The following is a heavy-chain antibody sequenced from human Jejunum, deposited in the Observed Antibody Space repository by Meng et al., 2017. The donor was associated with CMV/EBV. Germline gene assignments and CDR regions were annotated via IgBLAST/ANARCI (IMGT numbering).Heavy chain of an antibody. Sequence: SGFIFSTYATSWVRQAPGKGLDWVSSISAGGGTYDADSVKGRFTISRDNSKNTLYLQMNSLKPEDTAFYYCAKPLSPYDFWSGTDYWGQGTLVTVSS. D-gene: IGHD3-3*01. CDR2: ISAGGGT. CDR3: AKPLSPYDFWSGTDY. V-gene: IGHV3-23*01. CDR1: GFIFSTYA. J-gene: IGHJ4*02.